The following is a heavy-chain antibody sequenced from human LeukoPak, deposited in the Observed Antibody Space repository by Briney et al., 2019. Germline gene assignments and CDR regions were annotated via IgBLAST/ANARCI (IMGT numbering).Heavy chain of an antibody. CDR3: APHPGLDYYDSSGYHQDDY. Sequence: GRSLRLSCAASGFTFSSYAMHWVRQAPGKGLEWVAVISYDGSNKYYADSVKGRFTISRDNAKNSLYLQMNSLRAEDTAVYYCAPHPGLDYYDSSGYHQDDYWGQGTLVTVSS. V-gene: IGHV3-30-3*01. D-gene: IGHD3-22*01. CDR1: GFTFSSYA. J-gene: IGHJ4*02. CDR2: ISYDGSNK.